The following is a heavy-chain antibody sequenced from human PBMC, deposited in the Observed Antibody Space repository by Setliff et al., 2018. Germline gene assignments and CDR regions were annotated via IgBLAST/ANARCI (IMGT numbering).Heavy chain of an antibody. V-gene: IGHV1-18*01. CDR3: SRAPRLEWILPTFDY. D-gene: IGHD3-3*01. CDR2: ISAYTGKA. CDR1: DYAFVSYG. Sequence: GASGKVSCKASDYAFVSYGLIWMRQAPGQGLEWLGWISAYTGKADYAHNFQDRLTMTTDTSTNPAYMELRSLTSDDTAVYFCSRAPRLEWILPTFDYWGQGTPVTVSS. J-gene: IGHJ4*02.